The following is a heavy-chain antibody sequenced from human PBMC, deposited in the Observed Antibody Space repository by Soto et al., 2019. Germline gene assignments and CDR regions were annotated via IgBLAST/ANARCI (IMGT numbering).Heavy chain of an antibody. J-gene: IGHJ5*02. Sequence: QVQLVQSGAEVKKPGASVKVSCKASGYTFTSYGLSWVRQAPGQGLEWMGRISAYNYNTNYAQKLHGRVTMTTDTSTSTDYMELRSLRSDETAVYYCARVVGALGHWFDPWGQGTRVTVSS. CDR3: ARVVGALGHWFDP. CDR2: ISAYNYNT. V-gene: IGHV1-18*01. D-gene: IGHD1-26*01. CDR1: GYTFTSYG.